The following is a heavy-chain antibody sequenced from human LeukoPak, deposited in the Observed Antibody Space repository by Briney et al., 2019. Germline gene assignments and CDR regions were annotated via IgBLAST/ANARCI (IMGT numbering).Heavy chain of an antibody. Sequence: GGSLRLSCAASGFTFSGSAMHWVRQASGKGLEWVGRIRSKANGYATGYGGSVKGRFTISRDDSKNTAYLQMNSLKTEDTAVYYCTSATMGGWSRSLDYWGQGALVTVSS. CDR1: GFTFSGSA. D-gene: IGHD2-15*01. CDR3: TSATMGGWSRSLDY. J-gene: IGHJ4*02. CDR2: IRSKANGYAT. V-gene: IGHV3-73*01.